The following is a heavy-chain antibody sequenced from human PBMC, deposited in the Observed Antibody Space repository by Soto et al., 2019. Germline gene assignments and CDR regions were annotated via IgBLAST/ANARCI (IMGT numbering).Heavy chain of an antibody. CDR3: ARQRTSVVTQAYFDS. CDR2: IYYSGST. J-gene: IGHJ4*02. CDR1: GDSINNRSYY. Sequence: SETLSLTCTVIGDSINNRSYYWGWIRQPPGKGLEWIGSIYYSGSTYNNPSLKSRVSMSADTSKNQFSLKLRSVTAADTALYYCARQRTSVVTQAYFDSWGQGSLVTVSS. V-gene: IGHV4-39*01. D-gene: IGHD2-21*02.